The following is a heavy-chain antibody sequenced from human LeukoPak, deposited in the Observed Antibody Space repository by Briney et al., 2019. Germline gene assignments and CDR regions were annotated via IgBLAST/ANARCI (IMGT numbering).Heavy chain of an antibody. CDR1: GGSISSYY. J-gene: IGHJ3*02. CDR2: IYYSGST. Sequence: PSETLSLTCTVSGGSISSYYWSWIRQPPGKGLEWIGYIYYSGSTNYNPSLKSRVTISVDTSKNQLSLKLTSVTAADTAVYSCARHGRYCATRCYTGFAGDAFDMWGQGTMVTVSS. D-gene: IGHD2-2*02. CDR3: ARHGRYCATRCYTGFAGDAFDM. V-gene: IGHV4-59*08.